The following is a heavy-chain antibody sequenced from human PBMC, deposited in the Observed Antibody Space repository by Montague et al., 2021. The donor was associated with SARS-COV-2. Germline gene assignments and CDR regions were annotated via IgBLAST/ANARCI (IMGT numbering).Heavy chain of an antibody. V-gene: IGHV3-13*01. Sequence: YLRLSCAASGLTFSQYDMHWVRQVTGKGLEWVSGIGKAGDTHYPGTVKGRFTISREDAKDSLYLQMNSLRAGDTAVYYCGRGVRYFGSGGWSFYYYGVDVWGQGTTVTVSS. CDR3: GRGVRYFGSGGWSFYYYGVDV. D-gene: IGHD3-10*01. CDR1: GLTFSQYD. CDR2: IGKAGDT. J-gene: IGHJ6*02.